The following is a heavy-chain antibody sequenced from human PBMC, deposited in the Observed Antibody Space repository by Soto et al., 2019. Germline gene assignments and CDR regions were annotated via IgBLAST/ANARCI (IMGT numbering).Heavy chain of an antibody. Sequence: LRLSCAASGFTFSSYSMNWVRQAPGKGLEWVSSISSSSSYIYYADSVKGRFTISRDNAKNSLYLQMNSLRAEDTAVYYCARGYDFWSGYYTTRYYGMDVWGQGTTVTVSS. CDR2: ISSSSSYI. J-gene: IGHJ6*02. CDR1: GFTFSSYS. CDR3: ARGYDFWSGYYTTRYYGMDV. V-gene: IGHV3-21*01. D-gene: IGHD3-3*01.